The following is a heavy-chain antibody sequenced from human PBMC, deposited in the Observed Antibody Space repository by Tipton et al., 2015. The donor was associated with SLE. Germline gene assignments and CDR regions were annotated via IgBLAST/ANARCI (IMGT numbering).Heavy chain of an antibody. J-gene: IGHJ4*02. Sequence: SLRLSCAASGFTFSSYAMSWVRQAPGKGLEWVSAISGSGGSTYYADSVKGRFTISRDNSKNTLYLQMNSLRAEDTAVYYCAKTPPDYGGNLYYFDYWGQGTLVTASS. CDR1: GFTFSSYA. D-gene: IGHD4-23*01. CDR2: ISGSGGST. V-gene: IGHV3-23*01. CDR3: AKTPPDYGGNLYYFDY.